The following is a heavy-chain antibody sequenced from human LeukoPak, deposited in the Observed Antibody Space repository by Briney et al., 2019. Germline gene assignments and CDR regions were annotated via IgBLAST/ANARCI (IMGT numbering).Heavy chain of an antibody. V-gene: IGHV4-39*07. Sequence: SETLSLTCTGSGGSISSYYWGWIRQPPGKGLEWIGSIYYSGSTYYDPSLKSRVTISVDTSKNQFSLKLSSVTAADTAVYYCARVPLDYGSGSYYGMDVWGQGTTVTVSS. D-gene: IGHD3-10*01. CDR1: GGSISSYY. CDR2: IYYSGST. CDR3: ARVPLDYGSGSYYGMDV. J-gene: IGHJ6*02.